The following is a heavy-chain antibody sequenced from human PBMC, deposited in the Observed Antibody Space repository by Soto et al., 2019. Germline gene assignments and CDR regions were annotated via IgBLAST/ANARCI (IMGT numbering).Heavy chain of an antibody. CDR2: IYYSGST. V-gene: IGHV4-31*03. D-gene: IGHD2-15*01. CDR1: GGSISSGGYY. CDR3: ARVGVSARSYFYYGMDV. Sequence: PSEALSLICTVSGGSISSGGYYCSWIRQHPWKGLEWIGYIYYSGSTYYNPSLKSRVTISVDTSKNQFSLKLSSVTAADTAVYYCARVGVSARSYFYYGMDVWGQATTVTVSS. J-gene: IGHJ6*01.